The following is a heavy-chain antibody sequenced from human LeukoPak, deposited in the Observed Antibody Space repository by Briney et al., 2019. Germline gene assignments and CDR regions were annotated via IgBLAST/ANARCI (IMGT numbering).Heavy chain of an antibody. Sequence: ASVKVSCKASGYTFTSYYMHWVRQAPGQGLEWMGWINPNSGGTNYAQKFQGRVTMTRDTSISTAYMELSRLRSDDTAVYYCARDPYDSSGYYSYWGQGTLVTVSS. V-gene: IGHV1-2*02. CDR2: INPNSGGT. J-gene: IGHJ4*02. CDR3: ARDPYDSSGYYSY. CDR1: GYTFTSYY. D-gene: IGHD3-22*01.